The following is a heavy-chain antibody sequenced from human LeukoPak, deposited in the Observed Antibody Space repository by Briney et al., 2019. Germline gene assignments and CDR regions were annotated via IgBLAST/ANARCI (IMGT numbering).Heavy chain of an antibody. CDR1: GYTFTSYG. CDR2: ISAYNGNT. CDR3: ARDRTTGSWYGLADY. V-gene: IGHV1-18*01. Sequence: ASVKVSCKASGYTFTSYGISWVRQAPGQGLEWMGWISAYNGNTNYAQKLQGRVTMTTDTSTSTAYMELRSLRSDDTAVYYCARDRTTGSWYGLADYWGQGTLVTVSS. D-gene: IGHD6-13*01. J-gene: IGHJ4*02.